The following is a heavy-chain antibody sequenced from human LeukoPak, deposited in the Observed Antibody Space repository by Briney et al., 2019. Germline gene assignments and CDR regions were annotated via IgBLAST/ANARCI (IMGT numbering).Heavy chain of an antibody. Sequence: NPPESLCLTPALKAGSSTGISWSGIRQPPGKGLEWIGEIDNIRSISYNPSLRSRVTISVDTFKNQFSLKLRAVTAAHRAIYYCARGGNCPGSHYRYWGQGTLVTVSS. V-gene: IGHV4-34*01. CDR2: IDNIRSI. CDR1: AGSSTGIS. D-gene: IGHD3-10*02. CDR3: ARGGNCPGSHYRY. J-gene: IGHJ4*02.